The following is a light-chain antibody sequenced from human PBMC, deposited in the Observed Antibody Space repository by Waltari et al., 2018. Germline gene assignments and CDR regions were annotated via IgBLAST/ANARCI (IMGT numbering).Light chain of an antibody. J-gene: IGKJ5*01. CDR2: AAS. Sequence: DIQMTQSPSSLSVSVGDTVPISCRASQGISTYLNWYQQKPGKAPNLLIYAASSLQSGVPSRFSGSGSGTDFTLIISSLQPDDFASYYCQQSYSTPITFGQGTRLEIK. V-gene: IGKV1-39*01. CDR3: QQSYSTPIT. CDR1: QGISTY.